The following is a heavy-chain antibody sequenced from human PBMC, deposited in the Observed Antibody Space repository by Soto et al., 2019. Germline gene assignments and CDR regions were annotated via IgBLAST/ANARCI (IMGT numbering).Heavy chain of an antibody. Sequence: PGGSLRLSCAASGFTFNTYSMSWVRQAPGKGLEWVSSISGSSRCTYYTDSVKGRFTISRDNSKNTLYLQMNSLRAEDTAVYYCAKRDRSSSSYNWFDPWGQGTLVTVSS. CDR3: AKRDRSSSSYNWFDP. J-gene: IGHJ5*02. CDR2: ISGSSRCT. CDR1: GFTFNTYS. D-gene: IGHD6-6*01. V-gene: IGHV3-23*01.